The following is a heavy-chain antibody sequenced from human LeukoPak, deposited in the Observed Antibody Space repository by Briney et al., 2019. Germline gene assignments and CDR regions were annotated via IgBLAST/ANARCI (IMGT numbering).Heavy chain of an antibody. CDR3: ARGFTMVRGVPFDY. V-gene: IGHV4-34*01. D-gene: IGHD3-10*01. CDR2: INHSGST. Sequence: SETLSLTCAVYGGSFSGYYWSWIRQPPGKGLEWIGEINHSGSTNYNPSLKSRVTISVDTSKNQFSLKLSSVTAADTAVYYCARGFTMVRGVPFDYWGQGTLVTVSS. J-gene: IGHJ4*02. CDR1: GGSFSGYY.